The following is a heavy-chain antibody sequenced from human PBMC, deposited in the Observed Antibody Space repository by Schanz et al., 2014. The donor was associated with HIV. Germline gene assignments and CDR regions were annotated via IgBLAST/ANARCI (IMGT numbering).Heavy chain of an antibody. V-gene: IGHV3-23*01. Sequence: EVQLLDSGGGLVQPGGSLRLSCVASGFTFNNYAMTWVRQAPGKGLDWVSTISGSGGSTYYADSVKGRFTISRDNSKNTLYLQMNSLRAEDTAVYYCAKPEYDSRGNSQSHFDSWGQGTLVTVSS. CDR1: GFTFNNYA. CDR2: ISGSGGST. CDR3: AKPEYDSRGNSQSHFDS. J-gene: IGHJ4*02. D-gene: IGHD3-22*01.